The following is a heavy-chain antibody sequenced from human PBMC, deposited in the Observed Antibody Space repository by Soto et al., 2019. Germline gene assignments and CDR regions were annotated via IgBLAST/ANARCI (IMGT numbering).Heavy chain of an antibody. V-gene: IGHV3-33*08. J-gene: IGHJ4*02. Sequence: GGSLRLSCAASGFTFSSYGMHWVRQAPGKGLEWVAVIWYDGSNKYYADSVKGRFTISRDNSKNTLYLQMNSLRAEDTAVYYCARDRPPDYYDSSGYYSSFDYWGQGTLVTVS. D-gene: IGHD3-22*01. CDR3: ARDRPPDYYDSSGYYSSFDY. CDR2: IWYDGSNK. CDR1: GFTFSSYG.